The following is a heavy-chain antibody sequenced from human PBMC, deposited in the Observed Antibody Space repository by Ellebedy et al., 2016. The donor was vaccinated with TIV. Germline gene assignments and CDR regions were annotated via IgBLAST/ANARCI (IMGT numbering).Heavy chain of an antibody. CDR3: ARAAISENEAFDI. D-gene: IGHD1-1*01. CDR2: INPNSGGT. J-gene: IGHJ3*02. Sequence: ASVKVSCXASGYTFTGYYMHWVRQAPGQGLEWMGWINPNSGGTNYAQKFQGWVTMTRDTSISTAYMELSRLRSDDTAVYYCARAAISENEAFDIWGQGTMVTVSS. CDR1: GYTFTGYY. V-gene: IGHV1-2*04.